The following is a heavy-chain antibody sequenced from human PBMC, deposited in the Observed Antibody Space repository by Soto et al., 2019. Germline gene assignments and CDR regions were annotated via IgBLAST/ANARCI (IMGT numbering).Heavy chain of an antibody. V-gene: IGHV3-23*01. CDR2: ISASGDDT. CDR1: GFTFSGNA. CDR3: AKLIGHTGGY. J-gene: IGHJ4*02. D-gene: IGHD3-10*01. Sequence: GGSLRLSCAASGFTFSGNAMSWVRQAPGKGLEWVSSISASGDDTYYADSVKGRFTISRDNSKDTLYLQMNNLRAEDTAVYHCAKLIGHTGGYWGQGNLVTVSS.